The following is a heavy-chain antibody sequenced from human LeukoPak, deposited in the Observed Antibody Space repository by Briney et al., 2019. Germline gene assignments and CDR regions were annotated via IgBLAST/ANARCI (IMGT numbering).Heavy chain of an antibody. Sequence: ASVKVSCKTSGYTFTNYAISWVRQAPGKGLEWVGWISGYNGDRNFAQKLEDRVTLTTDTSTSTAYLELTSLTSDDTAVYYCARGVRNRAIDYWGQGTLVTVSS. D-gene: IGHD1-14*01. V-gene: IGHV1-18*01. CDR3: ARGVRNRAIDY. CDR1: GYTFTNYA. CDR2: ISGYNGDR. J-gene: IGHJ4*02.